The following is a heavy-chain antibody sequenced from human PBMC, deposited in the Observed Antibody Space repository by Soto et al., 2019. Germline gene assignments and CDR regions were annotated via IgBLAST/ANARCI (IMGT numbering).Heavy chain of an antibody. V-gene: IGHV1-69*13. D-gene: IGHD3-10*01. CDR3: ARVYYGSGGYYYGMDV. Sequence: ASVKVSCKASGGTFSSYAISWVRQAPGQGLEWMGGIIPIFGTANYAQKFQGRVTITADESTSTAYMELSSLRSEDTAVYYCARVYYGSGGYYYGMDVWGQGTTVTVSS. CDR2: IIPIFGTA. J-gene: IGHJ6*02. CDR1: GGTFSSYA.